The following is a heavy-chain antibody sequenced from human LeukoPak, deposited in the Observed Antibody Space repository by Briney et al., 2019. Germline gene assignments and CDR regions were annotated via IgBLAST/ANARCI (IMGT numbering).Heavy chain of an antibody. V-gene: IGHV3-23*01. Sequence: GGSLRLSCASSGFTFSTYAMSWVRQAPGKGLEWVSIISGRGGSTYYADSVKGRFTISRDNSKSTLYLQLTSLRGEDTAFYYCVRLDPHSSSWFHGAFEIWGQGTMVTVSS. CDR3: VRLDPHSSSWFHGAFEI. J-gene: IGHJ3*02. D-gene: IGHD6-13*01. CDR1: GFTFSTYA. CDR2: ISGRGGST.